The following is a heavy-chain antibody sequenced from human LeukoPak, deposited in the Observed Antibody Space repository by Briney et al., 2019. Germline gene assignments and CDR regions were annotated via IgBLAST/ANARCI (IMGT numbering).Heavy chain of an antibody. V-gene: IGHV3-30*18. CDR3: AKDLTNDYGDP. J-gene: IGHJ5*02. Sequence: GGSLRLSCAASGFTFSNYDMHWVRRAPGKGLEWVAVISYDGSYKYYADSMKGRSTISGDNSKNTLYLQMNSLRAEDTAVYYCAKDLTNDYGDPWGQGTLVTVSS. CDR1: GFTFSNYD. D-gene: IGHD3-16*01. CDR2: ISYDGSYK.